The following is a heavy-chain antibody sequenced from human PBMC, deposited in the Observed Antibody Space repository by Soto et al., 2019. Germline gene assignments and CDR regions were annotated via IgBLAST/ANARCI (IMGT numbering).Heavy chain of an antibody. CDR1: GYSFTSYW. Sequence: GESLKLSCKGSGYSFTSYWIGWVRQMPGKGLEWMGIIYPGDSDTRYSPSFQGQVTISADKSISTAYLQWSSLKASDTAMYYCATISTTGTGTGPRWFDPWGQGTLVTVSS. V-gene: IGHV5-51*01. D-gene: IGHD1-1*01. CDR2: IYPGDSDT. J-gene: IGHJ5*02. CDR3: ATISTTGTGTGPRWFDP.